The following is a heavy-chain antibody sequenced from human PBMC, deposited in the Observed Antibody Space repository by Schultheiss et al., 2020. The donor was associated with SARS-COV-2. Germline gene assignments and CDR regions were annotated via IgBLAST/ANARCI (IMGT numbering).Heavy chain of an antibody. D-gene: IGHD3-3*01. CDR1: GFTFAGYA. CDR2: INNSGAST. V-gene: IGHV3-23*01. Sequence: GSLRLSCAPSGFTFAGYALRWVRQAPGKGLEWVSGINNSGASTYYADSVKGRFTISRDNSKNTLYLQMNSLRAEDTAVYYCARDRLEWLSYYGMDVWGQGTTVTVSS. CDR3: ARDRLEWLSYYGMDV. J-gene: IGHJ6*02.